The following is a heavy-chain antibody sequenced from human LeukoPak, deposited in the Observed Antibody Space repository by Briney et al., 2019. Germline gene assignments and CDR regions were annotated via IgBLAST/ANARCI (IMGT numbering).Heavy chain of an antibody. CDR2: IHYTGST. D-gene: IGHD6-6*01. V-gene: IGHV4-59*12. J-gene: IGHJ4*02. Sequence: SETLSLTCSVSGGSTSGSYSSWVRQPPGKGLQWIGYIHYTGSTDYNPSLKSRVTISIDTSKNQFSLKLSSVTAADTAVYYCARGGAARRWFDYWGQGTLVTVSS. CDR1: GGSTSGSY. CDR3: ARGGAARRWFDY.